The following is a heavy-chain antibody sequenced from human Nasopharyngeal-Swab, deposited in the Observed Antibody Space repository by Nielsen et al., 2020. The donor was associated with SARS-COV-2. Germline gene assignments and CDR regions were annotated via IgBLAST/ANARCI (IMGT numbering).Heavy chain of an antibody. CDR3: ARDPAIAVYYYYYGMDV. CDR2: INPSGGST. J-gene: IGHJ6*02. D-gene: IGHD5-18*01. CDR1: GYTFTSYY. Sequence: ASVKVSCKASGYTFTSYYMHWVRQAPGQGLEWMGIINPSGGSTSYAQKFQGRVTMTRDTSTSTAYMELSSLRSEDTAVYYCARDPAIAVYYYYYGMDVWGQGTTVTVSS. V-gene: IGHV1-46*01.